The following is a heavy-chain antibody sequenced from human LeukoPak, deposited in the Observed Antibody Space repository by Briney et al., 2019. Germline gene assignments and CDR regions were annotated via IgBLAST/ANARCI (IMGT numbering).Heavy chain of an antibody. CDR2: IYTSGTT. V-gene: IGHV4-4*07. CDR3: ARGSSAVAGTFDY. CDR1: GASISNYY. Sequence: ASETLSLTCTVPGASISNYYWSWIRQPAGKGLEWIGRIYTSGTTNYNPSLKSRVTMSVDTSKNQFSLKLSSVTAADTAVYYCARGSSAVAGTFDYWGQGTLVTVSS. J-gene: IGHJ4*02. D-gene: IGHD6-19*01.